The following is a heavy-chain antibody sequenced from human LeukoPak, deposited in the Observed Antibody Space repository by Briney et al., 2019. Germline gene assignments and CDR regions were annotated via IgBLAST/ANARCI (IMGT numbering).Heavy chain of an antibody. D-gene: IGHD3-22*01. CDR3: AKTPSYYYDSSGYYYYDY. V-gene: IGHV3-23*01. CDR2: ISGSGGST. J-gene: IGHJ4*02. CDR1: GFTFNSYA. Sequence: PGGSLRLSCEASGFTFNSYAMSWVRQAPGKGLEWVSAISGSGGSTYYADSVKGRFTISRDNSKNTLYLQMNSLRAEDTAVYYCAKTPSYYYDSSGYYYYDYWGQGTLVTVSS.